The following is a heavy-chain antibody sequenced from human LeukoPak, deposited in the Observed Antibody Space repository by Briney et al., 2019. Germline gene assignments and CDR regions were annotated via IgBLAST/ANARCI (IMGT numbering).Heavy chain of an antibody. Sequence: SETLSLTCTASGGSITGHYWSWIRQPAGKGLEWLGRIYTGGSTNYNPSLKSRVTVSLDTSKNQFSLKLGSVTAADTAMYYCARDYDSSGYSYFFNYWGQGTLVTVSS. CDR3: ARDYDSSGYSYFFNY. D-gene: IGHD3-22*01. CDR2: IYTGGST. J-gene: IGHJ4*02. CDR1: GGSITGHY. V-gene: IGHV4-4*07.